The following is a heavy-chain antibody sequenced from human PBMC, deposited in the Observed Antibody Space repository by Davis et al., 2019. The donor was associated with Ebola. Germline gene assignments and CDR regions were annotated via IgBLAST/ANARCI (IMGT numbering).Heavy chain of an antibody. CDR1: AFTVSSNY. CDR3: ARGELYSDSYFDL. CDR2: IYSGAGGST. Sequence: GESLKISCAASAFTVSSNYMTWVRQAPGKGLEWVSIIYSGAGGSTYYADSVKGRFTISRDNAKKSLYLQMNSLRDEDTALYYCARGELYSDSYFDLWGRGTRVTVSS. J-gene: IGHJ2*01. D-gene: IGHD2-21*01. V-gene: IGHV3-66*01.